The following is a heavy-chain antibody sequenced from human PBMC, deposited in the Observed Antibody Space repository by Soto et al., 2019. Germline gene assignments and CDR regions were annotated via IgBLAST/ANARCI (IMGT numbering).Heavy chain of an antibody. D-gene: IGHD4-17*01. CDR2: INHSGST. CDR1: GGSFSCYY. Sequence: PSETLSLTCAVYGGSFSCYYWSWIRQPPGKGLEWIGEINHSGSTNYNPSLKSRVTISVDTSKNQFSLKLSSVTAADTAVYYCARGRGTTNYWGQGTLVTVSS. V-gene: IGHV4-34*01. CDR3: ARGRGTTNY. J-gene: IGHJ4*02.